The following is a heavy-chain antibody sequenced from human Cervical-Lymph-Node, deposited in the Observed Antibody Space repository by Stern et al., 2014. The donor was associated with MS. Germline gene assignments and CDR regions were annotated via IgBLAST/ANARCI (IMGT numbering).Heavy chain of an antibody. CDR1: GYTFTTYG. V-gene: IGHV1-18*01. CDR3: ARELQHPYY. D-gene: IGHD1-1*01. CDR2: ISTNNNNT. J-gene: IGHJ4*02. Sequence: QVQLVQSGAEVKQPGASVRVSCKASGYTFTTYGISWVRQAPGQGLEWMGWISTNNNNTHYAQKFQGRLTMTTDTSTSTAYMELRSLRSDDTSLYYCARELQHPYYWGQGTLVTVSS.